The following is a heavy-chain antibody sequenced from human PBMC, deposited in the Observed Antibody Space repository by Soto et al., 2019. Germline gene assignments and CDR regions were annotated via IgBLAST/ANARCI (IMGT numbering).Heavy chain of an antibody. J-gene: IGHJ4*02. Sequence: GGSLRLSCAASGFTFSSYWMSWVRQAPGKGLEWVANIKQDGSEKYYVDSVKGRFTISRDNAKNSLYLQMNSLRAEDTAVYYCARAQGDFWSGYLDYWGQGTLVTVSS. V-gene: IGHV3-7*01. CDR1: GFTFSSYW. CDR2: IKQDGSEK. D-gene: IGHD3-3*01. CDR3: ARAQGDFWSGYLDY.